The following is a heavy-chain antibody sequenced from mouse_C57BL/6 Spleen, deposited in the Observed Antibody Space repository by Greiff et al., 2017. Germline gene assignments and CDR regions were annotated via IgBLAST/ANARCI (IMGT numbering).Heavy chain of an antibody. V-gene: IGHV1-15*01. D-gene: IGHD2-5*01. CDR1: GYTFTDYE. CDR2: IDPETGGT. J-gene: IGHJ3*01. CDR3: TTGSNYRSWFAY. Sequence: QVQLQQSGAELVRPGASVTLSCKASGYTFTDYEMHWVKQTPVHGLEWIGAIDPETGGTAYNQKFKGKAILTADKSSSTAYMELRSLTSADSAVYYCTTGSNYRSWFAYWGQGTLVTVSA.